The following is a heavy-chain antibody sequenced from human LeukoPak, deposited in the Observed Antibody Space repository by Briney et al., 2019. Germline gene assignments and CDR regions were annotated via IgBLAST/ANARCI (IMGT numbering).Heavy chain of an antibody. Sequence: PGGSLRLSCAASGFTFSRYWMTWVRQAPGKGLEWVANIKQDGTEKYYVDSVKGRFTISRDNAKNSLYLQMNSLRAEDTALYYCARDYCSGGSCYLFDYWGQGTLVTVSS. D-gene: IGHD2-15*01. CDR1: GFTFSRYW. CDR2: IKQDGTEK. J-gene: IGHJ4*02. V-gene: IGHV3-7*05. CDR3: ARDYCSGGSCYLFDY.